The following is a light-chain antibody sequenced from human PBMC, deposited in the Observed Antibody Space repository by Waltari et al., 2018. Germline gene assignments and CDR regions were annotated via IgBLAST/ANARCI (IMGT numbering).Light chain of an antibody. J-gene: IGLJ2*01. CDR3: GSWDSSLSLV. CDR1: SSNIGYNF. V-gene: IGLV1-51*02. CDR2: ENN. Sequence: QSVLTQPPSLSAAPGQKVTISCSGSSSNIGYNFVSWYQQFPGTAPKLLIYENNKRPPGIPDRFSGSKSGTSGTLVITGVQTGDEADYYCGSWDSSLSLVFGGGTKLSVL.